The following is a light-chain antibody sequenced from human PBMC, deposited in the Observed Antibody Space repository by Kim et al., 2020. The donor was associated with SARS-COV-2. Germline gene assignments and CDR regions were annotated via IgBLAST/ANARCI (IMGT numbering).Light chain of an antibody. Sequence: DIQMTQSPSTLSASVGDRVTITCRASQSISSWLAWYQQKPGKAPKLLIYKAPSLESGVPSRFSGSGSGTEFTLTISSLQPDDFATYFCEQYNIFSLTFGGWSKLEI. CDR3: EQYNIFSLT. V-gene: IGKV1-5*03. CDR1: QSISSW. J-gene: IGKJ4*01. CDR2: KAP.